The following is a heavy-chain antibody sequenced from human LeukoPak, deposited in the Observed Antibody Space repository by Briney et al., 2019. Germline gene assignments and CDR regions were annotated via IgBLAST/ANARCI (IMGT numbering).Heavy chain of an antibody. D-gene: IGHD3-10*01. CDR3: ARDKDHHGSGSYYMGFDP. Sequence: GASVKVSCKASGYTFTSYGISWVRQAPGQGLEWMGWINPYNGNTNYAQKVQGRVTMTTDTSTSTAYMEVRSLRSDDTAVYYCARDKDHHGSGSYYMGFDPWGQGTLVTVSS. V-gene: IGHV1-18*01. J-gene: IGHJ5*02. CDR2: INPYNGNT. CDR1: GYTFTSYG.